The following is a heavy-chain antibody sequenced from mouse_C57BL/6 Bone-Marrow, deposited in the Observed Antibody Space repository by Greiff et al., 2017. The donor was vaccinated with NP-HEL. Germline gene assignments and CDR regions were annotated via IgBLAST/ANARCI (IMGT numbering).Heavy chain of an antibody. CDR2: IDPSDSYT. D-gene: IGHD1-1*01. V-gene: IGHV1-50*01. CDR3: ARKAYYGRSYEFAY. J-gene: IGHJ3*01. Sequence: QLKQPGAELVKPGASVKLSCKASGYTFTTYWMQWVKQRPGQGLEWIGEIDPSDSYTNYNQKFKGKATLTVDTSSSTANMQLSSLTSEDSAVYYGARKAYYGRSYEFAYWGQGTLVTVSA. CDR1: GYTFTTYW.